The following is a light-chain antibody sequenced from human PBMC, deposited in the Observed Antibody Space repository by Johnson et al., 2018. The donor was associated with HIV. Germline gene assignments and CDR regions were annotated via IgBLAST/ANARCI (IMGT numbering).Light chain of an antibody. CDR1: SSNIGNNY. Sequence: QSVLTQPPSVSAAPGQNVTISCSGSSSNIGNNYVSWYQHLPGTAPKLLIYDNNKRPSGIPDRFSGSKSGTSATLGITGLQTGDEADYYCGTWNSSLSVQNYVFGTGTKGTVV. J-gene: IGLJ1*01. CDR2: DNN. V-gene: IGLV1-51*01. CDR3: GTWNSSLSVQNYV.